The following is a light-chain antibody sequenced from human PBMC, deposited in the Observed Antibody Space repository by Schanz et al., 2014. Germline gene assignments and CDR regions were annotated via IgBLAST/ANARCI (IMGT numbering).Light chain of an antibody. CDR2: DAS. CDR1: QDISNY. Sequence: DIQMTQSPSSLSASVRDRVTISCQASQDISNYLNCYQQKPGKAPKLLIYDASNLQTGVPSRFSGTGSGTEFTLTITSLQPEDFATYFCQQSYSTPQTFGQGTKLEIK. J-gene: IGKJ2*01. V-gene: IGKV1-39*01. CDR3: QQSYSTPQT.